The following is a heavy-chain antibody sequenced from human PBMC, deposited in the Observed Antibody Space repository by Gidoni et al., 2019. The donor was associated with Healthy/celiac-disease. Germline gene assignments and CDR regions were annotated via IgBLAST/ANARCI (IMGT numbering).Heavy chain of an antibody. CDR3: ARPRRVGSSGWSS. CDR1: GGSFSGYY. CDR2: INHSGST. Sequence: QVQLQQWGAGLWKPSETLSLTCAVYGGSFSGYYWSWIRQPPGKGLEWIGEINHSGSTTYHPSLKSRVTISVDTSKNQFSLKLSSVTAADTAVYYCARPRRVGSSGWSSWGQGTLVTVSS. J-gene: IGHJ5*02. V-gene: IGHV4-34*01. D-gene: IGHD6-19*01.